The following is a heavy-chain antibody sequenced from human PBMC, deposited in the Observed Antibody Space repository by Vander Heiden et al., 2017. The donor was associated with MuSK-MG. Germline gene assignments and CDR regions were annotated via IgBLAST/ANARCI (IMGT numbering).Heavy chain of an antibody. Sequence: QVQLVESGGGVVQPGRSLRLSCAASGFTFSSYARHWGRQDPGKGLEWVAVISYDGSNKYYADSVKGRFTISRDNSKNTLYLQMNSLRAEDTAVYYCARDFTSGIAVAAPSFDYWGQGTLVTVSS. V-gene: IGHV3-30*01. J-gene: IGHJ4*02. CDR2: ISYDGSNK. CDR3: ARDFTSGIAVAAPSFDY. D-gene: IGHD6-19*01. CDR1: GFTFSSYA.